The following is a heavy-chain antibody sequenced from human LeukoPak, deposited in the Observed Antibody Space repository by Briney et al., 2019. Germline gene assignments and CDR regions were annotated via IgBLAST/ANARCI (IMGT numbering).Heavy chain of an antibody. Sequence: GGSLRLSCVASGFPFSSYWMTWVRQAPGKGLEWVSSISSGSKTYYADSVKGRFTISRDKAEKSLYLQMNSLRDEDTAVYYCAREGTSFYGLDVWGQGTTVTVSS. V-gene: IGHV3-48*02. CDR2: ISSGSKT. J-gene: IGHJ6*02. CDR1: GFPFSSYW. D-gene: IGHD3-10*01. CDR3: AREGTSFYGLDV.